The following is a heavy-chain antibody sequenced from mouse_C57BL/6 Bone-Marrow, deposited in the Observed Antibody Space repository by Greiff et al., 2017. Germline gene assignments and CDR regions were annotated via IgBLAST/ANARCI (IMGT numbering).Heavy chain of an antibody. Sequence: QVHVKQSGAELVKPGASVKLSCKASGYTFTSYWMQWVKQRPGQGLEWIGEIDPSDSYTNYNQKFKGKATLTVDTSSSTAYMQLSSLTSEDSAVYYCARSPYYSNTGDYWGQGTTLTVSS. CDR1: GYTFTSYW. D-gene: IGHD2-5*01. CDR2: IDPSDSYT. CDR3: ARSPYYSNTGDY. V-gene: IGHV1-50*01. J-gene: IGHJ2*01.